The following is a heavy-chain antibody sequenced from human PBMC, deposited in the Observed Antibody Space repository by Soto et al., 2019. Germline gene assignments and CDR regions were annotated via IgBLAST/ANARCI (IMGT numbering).Heavy chain of an antibody. V-gene: IGHV3-74*01. CDR3: AREGRGYCSSTSCYALNWFDP. Sequence: PWGSLRLSCAASGVTVCSYWMDGVRQAPGKGLVWVSRINSDGSSTSYADSVKGRFTISRDNAKNTLYLQMNSLRAEDTAVYYCAREGRGYCSSTSCYALNWFDPWGQGTLVTVSS. CDR2: INSDGSST. J-gene: IGHJ5*02. CDR1: GVTVCSYW. D-gene: IGHD2-2*01.